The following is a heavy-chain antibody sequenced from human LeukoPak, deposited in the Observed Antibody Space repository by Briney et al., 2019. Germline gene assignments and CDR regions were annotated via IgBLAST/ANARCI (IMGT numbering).Heavy chain of an antibody. CDR3: ERDGGASTVTTLAFDI. V-gene: IGHV1-69*05. CDR2: ILPIFGTA. CDR1: GGTFSSYA. J-gene: IGHJ3*02. Sequence: SVKVSCKASGGTFSSYAISWVRQAPGQVLEWTGGILPIFGTANDAQKFQGRVTLTTDQSTSTAYMELSSLRSEDTAVYYCERDGGASTVTTLAFDIWGQGTMVTVSS. D-gene: IGHD4-17*01.